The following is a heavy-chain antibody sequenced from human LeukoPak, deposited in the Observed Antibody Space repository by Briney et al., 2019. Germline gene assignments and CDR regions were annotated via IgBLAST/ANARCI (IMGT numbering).Heavy chain of an antibody. CDR1: GFTLSFPS. V-gene: IGHV3-21*01. D-gene: IGHD6-19*01. Sequence: RGSPRISCADPGFTLSFPSKKPGRHGPREGLGWGSSISSNSSYIYYADSVKGRFTISRDNAKNSLYLQMNSLRAEDTAIYYCARSSGWYHRGPDYYYYYMDVWGKGTTVTVS. CDR3: ARSSGWYHRGPDYYYYYMDV. J-gene: IGHJ6*03. CDR2: ISSNSSYI.